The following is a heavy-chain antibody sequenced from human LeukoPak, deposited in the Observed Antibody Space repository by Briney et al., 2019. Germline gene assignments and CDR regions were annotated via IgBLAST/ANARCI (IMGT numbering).Heavy chain of an antibody. V-gene: IGHV3-64*01. Sequence: GGSMRLSCEASGFSFSRYGMVWVRQAPGKGLEYVSGITSNGGTTYYGNSVKGRFTISRDNSKDTLYLQMGSLRTEDMAVYYCARGTRWASDYWGQGTLVTVAS. CDR2: ITSNGGTT. J-gene: IGHJ4*02. CDR1: GFSFSRYG. CDR3: ARGTRWASDY. D-gene: IGHD4-23*01.